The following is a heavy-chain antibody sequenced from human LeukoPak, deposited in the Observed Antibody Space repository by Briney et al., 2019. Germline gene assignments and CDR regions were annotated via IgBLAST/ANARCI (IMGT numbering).Heavy chain of an antibody. CDR1: GNTFTSYD. Sequence: ASVKVSCKASGNTFTSYDINWVRQATGQGLEWMGWMNPNSGNTGYAQKFQGRVTMTRNTSISTAYMELSSLRSEDTAVYYCARGRTYYYGSGSYYGYWGQGTLVTVSS. CDR2: MNPNSGNT. J-gene: IGHJ4*02. V-gene: IGHV1-8*01. D-gene: IGHD3-10*01. CDR3: ARGRTYYYGSGSYYGY.